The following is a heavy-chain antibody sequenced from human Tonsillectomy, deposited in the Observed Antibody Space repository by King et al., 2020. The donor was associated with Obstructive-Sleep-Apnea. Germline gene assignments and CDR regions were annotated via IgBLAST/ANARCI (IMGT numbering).Heavy chain of an antibody. Sequence: VQLVESGGGVVQPGRSLRLSCVASGFTFSNYPMHWVRQAPGTGLEWVAVISYDGSYTYYADSVKGRFTISRDKSKNTLYLQMNSLRTEDTAVYYCARGRGSYCFDYWGQGTLVIVSS. V-gene: IGHV3-30-3*01. CDR1: GFTFSNYP. D-gene: IGHD1-26*01. CDR2: ISYDGSYT. J-gene: IGHJ4*02. CDR3: ARGRGSYCFDY.